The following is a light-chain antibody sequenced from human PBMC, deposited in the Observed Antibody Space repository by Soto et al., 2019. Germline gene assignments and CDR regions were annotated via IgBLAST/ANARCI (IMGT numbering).Light chain of an antibody. Sequence: QSALTQPPSASGSPGQSVTISCTGTSSDVGAYTYVSWYQQYPVKAPKLMIYEVTKRPSGVHDRFSGSKSGNTASLPVSGRQAEDEADSNCTSYVGNDMLMVGGGTK. CDR2: EVT. CDR3: TSYVGNDMLM. CDR1: SSDVGAYTY. V-gene: IGLV2-8*01. J-gene: IGLJ2*01.